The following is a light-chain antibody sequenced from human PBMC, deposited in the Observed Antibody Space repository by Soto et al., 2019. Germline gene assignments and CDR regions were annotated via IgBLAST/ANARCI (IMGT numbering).Light chain of an antibody. CDR1: QSISSN. V-gene: IGKV3-15*01. CDR2: GAS. CDR3: QHYNNRPPWT. Sequence: EIVMTQSPVTLPVSPGEGATLSCRARQSISSNLAWYQQKPGQAPRLLIYGASTRATGIPARFSGSGSGTEFTLTISSLQSEDFAAYYCQHYNNRPPWTFGQGTKVDIK. J-gene: IGKJ1*01.